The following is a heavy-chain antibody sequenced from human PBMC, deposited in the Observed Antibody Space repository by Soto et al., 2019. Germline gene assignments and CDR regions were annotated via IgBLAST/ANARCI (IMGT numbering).Heavy chain of an antibody. D-gene: IGHD2-2*01. Sequence: SVKGSCKASGGTFSSYAISWVLQAPGQGLEWMGGIIPIFGTANYAQKFQGRVTITADESTSTAYMELSSLRSEDTAVYYCARDLNVVVPAAEYPPAYYYYGMDVWGQGTTVTVSS. J-gene: IGHJ6*02. V-gene: IGHV1-69*13. CDR2: IIPIFGTA. CDR3: ARDLNVVVPAAEYPPAYYYYGMDV. CDR1: GGTFSSYA.